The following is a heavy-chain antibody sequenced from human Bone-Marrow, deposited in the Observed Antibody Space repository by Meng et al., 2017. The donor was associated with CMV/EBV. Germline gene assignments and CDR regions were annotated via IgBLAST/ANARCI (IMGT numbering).Heavy chain of an antibody. D-gene: IGHD2-2*02. CDR3: ARDRGVVVPAAIVLDY. J-gene: IGHJ4*02. Sequence: GGSLRLSCAASGFTFSSYWMSWVRQAPGKGLEWVANIKQDGSEKYYVDSVKGRFTISRDNAKNSLYLQMNSLRAEDTAVYYCARDRGVVVPAAIVLDYWGQATLATFSS. CDR1: GFTFSSYW. V-gene: IGHV3-7*01. CDR2: IKQDGSEK.